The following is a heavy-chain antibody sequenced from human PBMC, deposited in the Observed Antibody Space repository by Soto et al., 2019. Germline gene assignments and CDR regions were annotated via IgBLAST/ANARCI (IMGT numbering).Heavy chain of an antibody. CDR1: GFTFSSYA. V-gene: IGHV3-23*01. J-gene: IGHJ3*02. CDR2: ISGSGGST. Sequence: GGSLRLSCAASGFTFSSYAMSWVRQAPGKGLEWVSAISGSGGSTYYADSVKGRFTISRDNSKNTLYLQMNSLRAEDTAVYYCAXDVYYYDSSGYSRAFDIWGQGTMVTVSS. CDR3: AXDVYYYDSSGYSRAFDI. D-gene: IGHD3-22*01.